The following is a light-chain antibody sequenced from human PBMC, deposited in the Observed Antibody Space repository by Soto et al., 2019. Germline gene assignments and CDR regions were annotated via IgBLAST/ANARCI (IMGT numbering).Light chain of an antibody. V-gene: IGKV1-33*01. J-gene: IGKJ2*01. CDR1: QDISNY. CDR2: DAS. Sequence: DIQMTQSPSSLSASVGDRVTITCQASQDISNYLNWYQQKPGKAPKLLIYDASNLETGVPSRFRGSGSGTDFTFTISSLQPEDIATYYCQQDDNLPRGITFGQGTKLAIK. CDR3: QQDDNLPRGIT.